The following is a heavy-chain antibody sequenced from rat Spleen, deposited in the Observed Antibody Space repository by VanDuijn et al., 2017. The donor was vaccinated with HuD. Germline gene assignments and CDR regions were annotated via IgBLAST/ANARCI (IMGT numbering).Heavy chain of an antibody. CDR2: IWAGGGT. D-gene: IGHD4-3*01. J-gene: IGHJ4*01. V-gene: IGHV2-72*01. Sequence: QVQLKESGPGLVQPSQTLSLTCTVSGFSLTINGVSWVRQPPGKSLVWMGTIWAGGGTNYNSAVKSRLSISRDTSKSQVLLKMNSLQPEETGTYYCARHLREASGVMDAWGQGASVTVSS. CDR1: GFSLTING. CDR3: ARHLREASGVMDA.